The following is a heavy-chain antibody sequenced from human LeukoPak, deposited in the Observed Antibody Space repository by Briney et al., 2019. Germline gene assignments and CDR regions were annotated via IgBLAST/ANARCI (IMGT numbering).Heavy chain of an antibody. CDR1: GFTFNNYA. V-gene: IGHV3-23*01. J-gene: IGHJ4*02. CDR3: AKENWGRGERDFDY. D-gene: IGHD3-16*01. CDR2: ISGSGGST. Sequence: GGSLRLSCAASGFTFNNYAMSWVRQAPRKGREWVSTISGSGGSTYYADSVKGRFTISRDYSKNTLNLQMNSLRAEDTAVYYCAKENWGRGERDFDYWGQGTLVTVSS.